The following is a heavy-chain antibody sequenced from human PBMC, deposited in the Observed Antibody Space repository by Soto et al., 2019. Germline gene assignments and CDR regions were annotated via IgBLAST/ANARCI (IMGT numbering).Heavy chain of an antibody. J-gene: IGHJ4*02. Sequence: QVQLQQWGAGLLKPSETLSLTCAVYGGSFSGYYWSWIRQSPGRGLEWIGEINHSGSTNYNPSLKSRVTMSVDTSKSQCSLKLDSVTASDTAVYYCARYYDFWSASTRYYFDYWGQGTLVTVSS. V-gene: IGHV4-34*01. D-gene: IGHD3-3*01. CDR3: ARYYDFWSASTRYYFDY. CDR2: INHSGST. CDR1: GGSFSGYY.